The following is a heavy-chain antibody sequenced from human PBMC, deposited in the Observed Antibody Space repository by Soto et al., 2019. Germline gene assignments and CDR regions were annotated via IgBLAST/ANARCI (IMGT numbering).Heavy chain of an antibody. V-gene: IGHV3-30*18. J-gene: IGHJ4*02. CDR3: AKGGRQWLVTSDFNY. Sequence: VPLVESGGGVVQPGRSLRLSCAASGFTFSDYAMHWVRQAPGKGLEWVAVVSHDGRNTHYADSVKGRFTISRDSSKNTVSLEMTSLRAEATAAYYCAKGGRQWLVTSDFNYWGQGALVTVSS. CDR1: GFTFSDYA. CDR2: VSHDGRNT. D-gene: IGHD6-19*01.